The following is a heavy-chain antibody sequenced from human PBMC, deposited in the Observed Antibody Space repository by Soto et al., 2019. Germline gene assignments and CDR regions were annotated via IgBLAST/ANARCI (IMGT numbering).Heavy chain of an antibody. Sequence: SLRLSCADSGFTFSSYGMHWVRQAPGQGLEWVAVISYDGSNKYYADSVKGRFTISRDNSKNTLYLQMNSLRAEDTAVYYCAKPLATTIPIPSGWFDPWGQGTLVTVSS. CDR3: AKPLATTIPIPSGWFDP. J-gene: IGHJ5*02. D-gene: IGHD1-26*01. V-gene: IGHV3-30*18. CDR2: ISYDGSNK. CDR1: GFTFSSYG.